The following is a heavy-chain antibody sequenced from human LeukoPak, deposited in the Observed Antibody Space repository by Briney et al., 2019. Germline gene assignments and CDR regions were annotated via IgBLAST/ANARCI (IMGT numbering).Heavy chain of an antibody. V-gene: IGHV4-59*08. CDR3: ARAYYGDFFDY. D-gene: IGHD4-17*01. Sequence: SETLSLTCNVSGGAISNYYWSWIRQPPGKGLEWIGYINYSGSAFYNPSVKSRVTISVDTSENQFSLKLNSVTAADTAVYYCARAYYGDFFDYWGQGTLVTVSS. CDR2: INYSGSA. CDR1: GGAISNYY. J-gene: IGHJ4*02.